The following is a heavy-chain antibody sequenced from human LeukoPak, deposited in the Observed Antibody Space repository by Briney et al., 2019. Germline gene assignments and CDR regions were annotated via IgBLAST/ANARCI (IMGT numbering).Heavy chain of an antibody. V-gene: IGHV4-39*02. J-gene: IGHJ6*03. Sequence: PSETLSLTCTVSGGSISSSSYYWGWIRQPPGKGLEWIATIDYSGSTYYNPSLKSRVTISADTSKNQFSLKLRSVTAADTAVYYCAREVVGGGYYYYYMDVWGKGTTVTVSS. CDR1: GGSISSSSYY. CDR3: AREVVGGGYYYYYMDV. D-gene: IGHD1-26*01. CDR2: IDYSGST.